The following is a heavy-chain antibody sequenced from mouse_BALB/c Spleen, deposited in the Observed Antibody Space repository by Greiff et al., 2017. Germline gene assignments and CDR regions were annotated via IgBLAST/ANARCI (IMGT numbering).Heavy chain of an antibody. V-gene: IGHV5-9-3*01. D-gene: IGHD2-1*01. J-gene: IGHJ3*01. CDR1: GFTFSSYA. Sequence: VQLKESGGGLVKPGGSLKLSCAASGFTFSSYAMSWVRQTPEKRLEWVATISSGGSYTYYPDSVKGRFTISRDNAKNTLYLQMSSLRSEDTAMYYCAREGGNYEGFAYWGQGTLVTVSA. CDR3: AREGGNYEGFAY. CDR2: ISSGGSYT.